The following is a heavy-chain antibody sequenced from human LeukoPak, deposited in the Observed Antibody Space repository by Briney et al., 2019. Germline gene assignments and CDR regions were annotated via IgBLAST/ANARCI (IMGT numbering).Heavy chain of an antibody. D-gene: IGHD3-10*01. V-gene: IGHV4-61*10. CDR2: IYISGST. Sequence: SETLSLICTVSGGSFSSGLYYWTWIRQPAGKGLEWIGRIYISGSTNYNPSLKSRVTISVDTSKNQFSLKLSSVTAADTAVYYCARDRGKGNWFDPWGQGTLVTVSS. CDR1: GGSFSSGLYY. J-gene: IGHJ5*02. CDR3: ARDRGKGNWFDP.